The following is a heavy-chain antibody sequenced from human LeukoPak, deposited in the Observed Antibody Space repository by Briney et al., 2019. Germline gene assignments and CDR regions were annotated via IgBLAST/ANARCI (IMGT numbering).Heavy chain of an antibody. CDR1: GGSISSSSYY. CDR3: ARYMVRGVIEPSDAFDI. J-gene: IGHJ3*02. CDR2: IYYSGST. D-gene: IGHD3-10*01. Sequence: PSETLSLTCTVSGGSISSSSYYWGWIRQPPGKGLEWIGSIYYSGSTYYNPSLKSRVTISVDTSKNQFSLKLSSVTAADTAVYYCARYMVRGVIEPSDAFDIWGQGTMVTVSS. V-gene: IGHV4-39*07.